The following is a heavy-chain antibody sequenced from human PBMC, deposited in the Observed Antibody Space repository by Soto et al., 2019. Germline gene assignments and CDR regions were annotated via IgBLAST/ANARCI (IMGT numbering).Heavy chain of an antibody. CDR1: GYTVSYNY. D-gene: IGHD3-10*01. CDR3: ARGMYGSGSYYIGDAFDM. Sequence: SCKASGYTVSYNYMNWVRQAPGKGLEWVSVIYRGGDTFYADSVKGRFTISRDNSKNTLYLQMNSLRAEDTAVYYCARGMYGSGSYYIGDAFDMWGQGTMVTVSS. V-gene: IGHV3-53*01. CDR2: IYRGGDT. J-gene: IGHJ3*02.